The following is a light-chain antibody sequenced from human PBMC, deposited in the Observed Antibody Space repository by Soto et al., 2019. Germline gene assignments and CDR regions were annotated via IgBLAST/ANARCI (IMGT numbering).Light chain of an antibody. V-gene: IGKV2-30*01. Sequence: EVAVTPSPLSLPVTLGQPAALCCRCSQSVVYSDGNIYANSLQQRPGQSPRRLIYEVSDRDSGVPDRFSGSGAGFDFTLKISRVEAVDVVGYYSRVGAHWRIGFGQGRRLQI. CDR2: EVS. CDR3: RVGAHWRIG. CDR1: QSVVYSDGNIY. J-gene: IGKJ5*01.